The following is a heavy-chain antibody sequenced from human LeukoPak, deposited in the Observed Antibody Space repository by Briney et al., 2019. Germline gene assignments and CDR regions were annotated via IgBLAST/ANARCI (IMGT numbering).Heavy chain of an antibody. CDR2: INHSGST. CDR3: ARGIVGEDYFDY. CDR1: GGSFSGYY. V-gene: IGHV4-34*01. D-gene: IGHD1-26*01. J-gene: IGHJ4*02. Sequence: PSETLSLTCAVYGGSFSGYYWSWIRQPPGKGLEWIGEINHSGSTNYNPSLKSRVTISVDTSKNQFSLKLSSVTAADTAVYYCARGIVGEDYFDYWGQGTLVTVSS.